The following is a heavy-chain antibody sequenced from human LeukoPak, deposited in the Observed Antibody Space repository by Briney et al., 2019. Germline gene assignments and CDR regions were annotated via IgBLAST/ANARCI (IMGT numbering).Heavy chain of an antibody. J-gene: IGHJ4*02. Sequence: GGSLRLSCAASGFTFSTYAMRWVRQAPGKGREWVSAINPGGTGTYYADSVKRRFTISRDNSENTLYLQMISLGAEDTATYYCAKRSSGNCFDYWGQGTQVTVSP. D-gene: IGHD3-10*01. CDR3: AKRSSGNCFDY. V-gene: IGHV3-23*01. CDR1: GFTFSTYA. CDR2: INPGGTGT.